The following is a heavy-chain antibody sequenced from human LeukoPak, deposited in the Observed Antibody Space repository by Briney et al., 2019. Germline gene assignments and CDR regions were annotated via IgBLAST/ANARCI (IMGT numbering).Heavy chain of an antibody. CDR1: GFTFSDYY. J-gene: IGHJ3*02. V-gene: IGHV3-11*01. CDR3: ARSGLYCSSTSCYPQKADAFDI. CDR2: ISSSGSTI. Sequence: GGSLRLSCAASGFTFSDYYMSWIRQAPGKGLEWVSYISSSGSTIYYADSVKGRFTISRDNAKNSLYLQMNSLRAEDTAVYYCARSGLYCSSTSCYPQKADAFDIWGQGTMVTVSS. D-gene: IGHD2-2*01.